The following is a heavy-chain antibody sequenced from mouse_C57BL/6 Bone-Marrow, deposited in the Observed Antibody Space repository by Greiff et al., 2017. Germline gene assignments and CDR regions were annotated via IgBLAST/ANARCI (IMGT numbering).Heavy chain of an antibody. CDR3: ARDGWWCFDV. J-gene: IGHJ1*03. V-gene: IGHV5-4*01. D-gene: IGHD2-3*01. CDR1: GFTFSSYA. CDR2: ISDGGSYT. Sequence: EVQLVESGGGLVKPGGSLKLSCAASGFTFSSYAMSWVRQTPEKRLEWVATISDGGSYTYYPDNVKGRFTISRDNAKNNRYLQMSHLKSEDTAMYYCARDGWWCFDVWGTGTTVTVSS.